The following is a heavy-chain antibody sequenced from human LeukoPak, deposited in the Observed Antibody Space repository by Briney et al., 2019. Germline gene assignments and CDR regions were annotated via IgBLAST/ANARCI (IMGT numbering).Heavy chain of an antibody. CDR1: GGSFSGYY. Sequence: SETLSLTCAVYGGSFSGYYWSWIRQPPGKGLEWIGEINHSGSTNYNPSLKSRVNISVDTSKNQFSLKLSSVTAADTAVYYCARGRAAGDVWGKGTTVTVSS. CDR3: ARGRAAGDV. J-gene: IGHJ6*04. V-gene: IGHV4-34*01. D-gene: IGHD6-13*01. CDR2: INHSGST.